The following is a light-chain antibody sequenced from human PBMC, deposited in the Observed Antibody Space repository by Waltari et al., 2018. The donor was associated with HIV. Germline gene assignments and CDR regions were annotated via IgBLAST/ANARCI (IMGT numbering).Light chain of an antibody. CDR1: SSDVGGYNY. J-gene: IGLJ2*01. CDR2: EVS. V-gene: IGLV2-14*01. CDR3: CTYAAKYVL. Sequence: QSALTQPASVSGSPGQSITISCTGTSSDVGGYNYVSWYQQHPGKAPKLMICEVSNRPSGVSNRFSGSKSGNTASLTISGLQAEDEADYYCCTYAAKYVLFGGGTNLTVL.